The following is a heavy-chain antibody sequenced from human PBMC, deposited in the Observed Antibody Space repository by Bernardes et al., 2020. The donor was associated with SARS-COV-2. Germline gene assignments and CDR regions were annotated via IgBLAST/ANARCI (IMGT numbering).Heavy chain of an antibody. CDR2: FNPKSGGT. J-gene: IGHJ4*02. Sequence: ASVKVSCMTSGYSFTGYYIHWIRQAPGQGLEWMGWFNPKSGGTTFARKFQGRVTMTMDTSIGTAYMELSRLRFEDTAMYYCASVTTETDYWGQGTLVTVSS. D-gene: IGHD4-17*01. V-gene: IGHV1-2*02. CDR1: GYSFTGYY. CDR3: ASVTTETDY.